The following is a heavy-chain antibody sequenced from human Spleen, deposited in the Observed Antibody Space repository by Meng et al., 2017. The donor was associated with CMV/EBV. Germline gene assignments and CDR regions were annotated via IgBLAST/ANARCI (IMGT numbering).Heavy chain of an antibody. Sequence: GESLKISCAASGFSFSSYWMHWVRQVPGKGLLWVSRIMSDGRVTGHADSVKGRFTISRDNAKNTLYLQMNNLRAEDTAVYFWASQWMTRGFFDYWGQGTVVTVSS. D-gene: IGHD1-26*01. J-gene: IGHJ4*02. CDR3: ASQWMTRGFFDY. CDR2: IMSDGRVT. V-gene: IGHV3-74*01. CDR1: GFSFSSYW.